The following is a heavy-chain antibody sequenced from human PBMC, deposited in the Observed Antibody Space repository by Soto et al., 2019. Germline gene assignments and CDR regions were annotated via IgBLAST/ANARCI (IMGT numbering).Heavy chain of an antibody. D-gene: IGHD3-3*01. CDR3: ARDTSRITIFGPST. Sequence: ASETLSLTCTVSGGSISSGDYYWSWIRQPPGKGLEWIGYIYYSGSTYYNPSLKSRVTISVDTSKNQFSLKLSSVTAADTAVYYCARDTSRITIFGPSTWGQGTLVTVSS. V-gene: IGHV4-30-4*01. CDR1: GGSISSGDYY. J-gene: IGHJ5*02. CDR2: IYYSGST.